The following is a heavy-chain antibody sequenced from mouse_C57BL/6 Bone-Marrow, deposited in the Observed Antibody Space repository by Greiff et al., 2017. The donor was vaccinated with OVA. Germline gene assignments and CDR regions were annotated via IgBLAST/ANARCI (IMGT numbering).Heavy chain of an antibody. V-gene: IGHV5-4*03. CDR1: GFTFSSYA. CDR2: ISDGGSYT. D-gene: IGHD2-10*01. Sequence: EVMLVESGGGLVKPGGSLKLSCAASGFTFSSYAMSWVRQTPEKRLEWVATISDGGSYTYYPDNVKGRFTISRDNAKNNLYLQMSHLKSEDTAVYYCARGAYYSYAMDYWGQGTSVTVSS. J-gene: IGHJ4*01. CDR3: ARGAYYSYAMDY.